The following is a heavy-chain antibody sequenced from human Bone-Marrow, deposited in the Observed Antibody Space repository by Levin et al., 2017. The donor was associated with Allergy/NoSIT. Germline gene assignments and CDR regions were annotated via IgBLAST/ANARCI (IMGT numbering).Heavy chain of an antibody. J-gene: IGHJ6*02. V-gene: IGHV4-59*01. CDR2: IYSTASS. Sequence: PSETLSLTYNVSGVSINNYFWSWIRQPPGKGLEWIGYIYSTASSSYNPSLKNRVTMSIETSKNQVSLKLRSVTAADTAVYYCARAGDWESSVWYGTKDYAMEFWGQGTTVTVSS. CDR3: ARAGDWESSVWYGTKDYAMEF. D-gene: IGHD6-19*01. CDR1: GVSINNYF.